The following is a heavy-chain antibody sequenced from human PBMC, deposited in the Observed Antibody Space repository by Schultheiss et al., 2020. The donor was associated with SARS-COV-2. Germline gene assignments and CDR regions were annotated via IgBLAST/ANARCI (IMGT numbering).Heavy chain of an antibody. CDR2: IYYSGST. CDR1: GGSISSSSYY. Sequence: SETLSLTCTVSGGSISSSSYYWSWIRQPPGKGLEWIGYIYYSGSTNYNPSLKSRVTISVDTSKNQFSLKLSSVTAADTAVYYCARERRYCSSTSCYLYYYYYGMDVWGQGTTVTVSS. D-gene: IGHD2-2*01. CDR3: ARERRYCSSTSCYLYYYYYGMDV. J-gene: IGHJ6*02. V-gene: IGHV4-61*01.